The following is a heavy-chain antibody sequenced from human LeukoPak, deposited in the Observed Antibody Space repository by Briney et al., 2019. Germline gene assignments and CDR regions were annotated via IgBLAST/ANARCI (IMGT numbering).Heavy chain of an antibody. CDR3: ARAPSGYVYFDY. Sequence: AGGSLRLSCAASGFTFSSYGMHWVRQAPGKGLEWVAVIWSDGTNKFYADSVKGRFTISRDNSKNTMYMQMNSLRADDTAVYYCARAPSGYVYFDYWGQGTLATVSS. D-gene: IGHD5-12*01. V-gene: IGHV3-33*01. J-gene: IGHJ4*02. CDR1: GFTFSSYG. CDR2: IWSDGTNK.